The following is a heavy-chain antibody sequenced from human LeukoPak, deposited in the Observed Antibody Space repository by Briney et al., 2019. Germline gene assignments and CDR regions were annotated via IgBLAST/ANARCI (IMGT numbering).Heavy chain of an antibody. D-gene: IGHD5-18*01. CDR3: ARGSRGYSYG. CDR2: IYYSGNT. V-gene: IGHV4-61*01. Sequence: SETLSLTCTVPGGSVSSGSYYWSWIRQPPGKGLEWIGYIYYSGNTNYNPSLKSRVTISVDTSKNQFSLKLSSVTAADTALYYCARGSRGYSYGWGQGTLVTVSS. J-gene: IGHJ4*02. CDR1: GGSVSSGSYY.